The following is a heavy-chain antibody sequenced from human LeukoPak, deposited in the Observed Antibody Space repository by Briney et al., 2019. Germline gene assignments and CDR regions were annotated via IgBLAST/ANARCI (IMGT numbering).Heavy chain of an antibody. CDR3: AKVAVNGDYYYYYMDV. CDR1: GFTFSSYA. V-gene: IGHV3-30*04. D-gene: IGHD4-17*01. CDR2: ISYDGSNK. Sequence: GGSLRLSCAASGFTFSSYAMHWVRQAPGKGLEWVAVISYDGSNKYYADSVKGRFTISRDNSKNTLYLQMNSLRAEDTAVYYCAKVAVNGDYYYYYMDVWGKGTTVTVSS. J-gene: IGHJ6*03.